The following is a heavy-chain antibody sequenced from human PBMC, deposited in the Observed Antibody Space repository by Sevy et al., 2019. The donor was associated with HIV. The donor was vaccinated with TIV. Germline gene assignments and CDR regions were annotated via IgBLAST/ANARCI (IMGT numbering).Heavy chain of an antibody. J-gene: IGHJ4*02. CDR1: GASISSSGYY. Sequence: SETLSLTCTVSGASISSSGYYRGWIRQTPGKGLEWIASIRNSGSTYYNVSLKSRVTISADTSRNQFSLKLNSVTAADTATYYCAGPILTYNSGWSYYDYWGQGTVVTVSS. CDR2: IRNSGST. D-gene: IGHD6-19*01. V-gene: IGHV4-39*01. CDR3: AGPILTYNSGWSYYDY.